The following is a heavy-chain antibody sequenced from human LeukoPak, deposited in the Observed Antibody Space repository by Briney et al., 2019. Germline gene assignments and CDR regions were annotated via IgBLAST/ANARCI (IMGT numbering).Heavy chain of an antibody. CDR3: ARAAPLDTPSD. CDR1: GFTFSIYS. Sequence: GGSLRLSCAASGFTFSIYSMNWVRQAPGKGLEWVSYISTSSSTIYYADSVKGRFTISRDNAKNTLYLQMNSLRAEDTAVYYCARAAPLDTPSDWGQGTLVTVSS. V-gene: IGHV3-48*04. J-gene: IGHJ4*02. CDR2: ISTSSSTI. D-gene: IGHD5-18*01.